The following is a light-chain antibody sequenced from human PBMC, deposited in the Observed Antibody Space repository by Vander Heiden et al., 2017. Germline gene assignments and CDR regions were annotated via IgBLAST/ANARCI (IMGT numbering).Light chain of an antibody. CDR1: QGIRSD. V-gene: IGKV1-6*01. Sequence: AVQMTQSPSSLSASVGDRVTITCRASQGIRSDLSWYQQKPGKAPNLLIYAASRLQSGVPSRFSGSGSGTDFTLTISSLQSEDFATYYCLQDDNYPWTFGQGTEVETK. CDR2: AAS. J-gene: IGKJ1*01. CDR3: LQDDNYPWT.